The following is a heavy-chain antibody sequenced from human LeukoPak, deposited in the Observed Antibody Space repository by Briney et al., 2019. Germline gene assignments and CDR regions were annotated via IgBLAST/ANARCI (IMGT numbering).Heavy chain of an antibody. CDR2: IYYSGST. J-gene: IGHJ4*02. CDR1: GGSISSGGYY. D-gene: IGHD5-18*01. CDR3: ARDLSEYSYGCFYY. V-gene: IGHV4-31*03. Sequence: PSETLSLTCTVSGGSISSGGYYWSWIRQHPGKGLEWIGYIYYSGSTYYNPSLKSRVTISVDTSKNQFSLKLSSVTVADTAVYYCARDLSEYSYGCFYYWGQGTLVTVSS.